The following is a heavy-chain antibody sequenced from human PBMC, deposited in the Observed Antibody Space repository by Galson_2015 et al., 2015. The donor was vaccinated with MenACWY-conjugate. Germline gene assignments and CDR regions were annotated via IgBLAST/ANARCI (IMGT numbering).Heavy chain of an antibody. CDR3: ARGVNLASMAGY. V-gene: IGHV4-59*01. D-gene: IGHD2-8*01. CDR2: MYYSGGA. Sequence: ETLSLTCTVSGGSISRFYWSWIRQFPGKGLEWIGYMYYSGGANYNPSLKSRVTISVDTSKNQFSLNLTSVTAADTAVYYCARGVNLASMAGYWGQGTLVTVSS. J-gene: IGHJ4*02. CDR1: GGSISRFY.